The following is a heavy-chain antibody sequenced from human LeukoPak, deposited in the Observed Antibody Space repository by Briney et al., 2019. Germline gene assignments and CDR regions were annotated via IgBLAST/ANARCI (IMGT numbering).Heavy chain of an antibody. CDR3: AKAPNYYGWGSYYTLYYYYGMDV. CDR2: IRYDGSNK. D-gene: IGHD3-10*01. J-gene: IGHJ6*02. V-gene: IGHV3-30*02. Sequence: PGGSLRLSCAPSGFTFSSYAMSWVRQAPGKGLEWVAFIRYDGSNKYYADSVKGRFTISRDNSKNTLYLQMNSLRAEDTAVYYCAKAPNYYGWGSYYTLYYYYGMDVWGQGTTVTVSS. CDR1: GFTFSSYA.